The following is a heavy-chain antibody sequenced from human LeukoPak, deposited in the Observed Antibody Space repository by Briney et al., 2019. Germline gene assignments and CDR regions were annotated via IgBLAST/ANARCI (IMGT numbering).Heavy chain of an antibody. CDR1: GGSISSGGYY. D-gene: IGHD3-22*01. J-gene: IGHJ4*02. Sequence: PSQTLSLTCTVSGGSISSGGYYRSWIRQHPGKGLEWIGYIYYSGSTYYNPSLKSRVTISVDTSKNQPSLKLSSVTAADTAVYYCGGTDYYDSSGYYLGYWGQGTLVTVSS. V-gene: IGHV4-31*03. CDR2: IYYSGST. CDR3: GGTDYYDSSGYYLGY.